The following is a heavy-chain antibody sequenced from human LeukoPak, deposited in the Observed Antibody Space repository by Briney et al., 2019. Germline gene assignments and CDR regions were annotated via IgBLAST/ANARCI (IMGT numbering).Heavy chain of an antibody. J-gene: IGHJ5*02. V-gene: IGHV4-39*01. D-gene: IGHD3-3*01. CDR3: ATSTYYDFWSGYYGWFDP. Sequence: SETLSLTCTVSGGSISSSSYYWGWIRQPPGKGLEWIGSIYYSGSTYYNPSLKSRVTISVDTSKDQFSLKLSSVTAADTAVYYCATSTYYDFWSGYYGWFDPWGQGTLVTVSS. CDR2: IYYSGST. CDR1: GGSISSSSYY.